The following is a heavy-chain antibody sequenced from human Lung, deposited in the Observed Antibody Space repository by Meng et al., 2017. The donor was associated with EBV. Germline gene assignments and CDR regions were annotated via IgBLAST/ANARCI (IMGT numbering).Heavy chain of an antibody. J-gene: IGHJ4*02. CDR3: ARGGTSSAPFDY. CDR1: GGPFRGYY. D-gene: IGHD2-2*01. V-gene: IGHV4-34*01. Sequence: QLQPVGAGLFQPAENLAPTVAVMGGPFRGYYWGWIRQPPGKGLEWIGEINHSGITNYNPSLKSRVTTSVDTSKNQFSLSLNSVTAADTAVYYCARGGTSSAPFDYWGQETLVTVSS. CDR2: INHSGIT.